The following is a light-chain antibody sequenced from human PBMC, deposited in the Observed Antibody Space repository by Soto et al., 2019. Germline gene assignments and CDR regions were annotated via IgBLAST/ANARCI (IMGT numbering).Light chain of an antibody. CDR2: DAS. Sequence: EIVMPQSPATLSVSPGDRATLSCRASQSVRSNLAWYQQRPGQAPRLLIYDASTRATGIPARISGSGSGTEFTLTISGLQSEDSAGYYCQQYSCWRTLGQGTKVDI. CDR1: QSVRSN. V-gene: IGKV3-15*01. CDR3: QQYSCWRT. J-gene: IGKJ1*01.